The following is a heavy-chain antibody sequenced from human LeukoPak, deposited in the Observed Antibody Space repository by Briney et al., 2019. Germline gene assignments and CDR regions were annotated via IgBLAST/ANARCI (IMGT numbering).Heavy chain of an antibody. V-gene: IGHV4-59*08. J-gene: IGHJ4*01. CDR3: VRQKAVSADFEF. CDR1: GGSISYYF. D-gene: IGHD1-26*01. CDR2: VHYSGTN. Sequence: PSETLSLTCTVSGGSISYYFWRWFRQSPGKGLEWIGNVHYSGTNTYNPSLESRLSMSVDTSKNQFSLTLNSATAADTAVYYCVRQKAVSADFEFWGQGTLVTVAS.